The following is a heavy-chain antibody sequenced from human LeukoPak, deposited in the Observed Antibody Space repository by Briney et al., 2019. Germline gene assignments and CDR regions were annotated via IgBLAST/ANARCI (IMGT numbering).Heavy chain of an antibody. CDR2: IYYSGST. CDR1: GGSISSSSYY. CDR3: ARHPVGATTDFDY. J-gene: IGHJ4*02. D-gene: IGHD1-26*01. V-gene: IGHV4-39*01. Sequence: SETLSPTCTVSGGSISSSSYYWGWIRQPPGKGLEWIGSIYYSGSTYYNPSLKSRVTISVDTSKNQFSLKLSSVTAADTAVYYCARHPVGATTDFDYWGQGTLVTVSS.